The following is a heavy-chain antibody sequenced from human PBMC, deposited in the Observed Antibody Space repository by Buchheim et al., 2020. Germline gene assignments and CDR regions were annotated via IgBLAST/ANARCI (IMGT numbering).Heavy chain of an antibody. D-gene: IGHD3-3*01. V-gene: IGHV3-23*01. CDR3: AIFPMGVVIKLPDY. Sequence: EVQLLESGGGLVQPGGSLRLSCAASGFTFRSYAMSWVRQAPGKGLEWVSAISGSGGSKYYEDSVKGRFTISRDNSRNTLYLQMNSLRAEDTAVYYCAIFPMGVVIKLPDYWGQGTL. CDR2: ISGSGGSK. J-gene: IGHJ4*02. CDR1: GFTFRSYA.